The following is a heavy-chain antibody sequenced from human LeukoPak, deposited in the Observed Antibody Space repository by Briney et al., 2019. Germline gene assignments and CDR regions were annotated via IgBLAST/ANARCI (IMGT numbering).Heavy chain of an antibody. CDR2: IYYSGST. D-gene: IGHD4-17*01. Sequence: TSETLSHTCTVSGGSISSSSYYWGWIRQPPGKGLEWIGSIYYSGSTYYNPSLKSRVTISVDTSKNQFSLKLSSVTAADTAVYYCARQRSRYYYYYMDVWGKGTTVTVSS. CDR3: ARQRSRYYYYYMDV. CDR1: GGSISSSSYY. V-gene: IGHV4-39*01. J-gene: IGHJ6*03.